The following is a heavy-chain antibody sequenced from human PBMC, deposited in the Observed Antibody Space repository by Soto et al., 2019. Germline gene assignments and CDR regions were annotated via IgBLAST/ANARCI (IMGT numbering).Heavy chain of an antibody. CDR1: GYTFTGYY. J-gene: IGHJ4*02. CDR2: INLNSGGT. Sequence: ASVKVSCKASGYTFTGYYMHWVRQAPGQGLEWMGWINLNSGGTNYAQKFQGRVTMTRDTSISTAYMELSRLRSDDTAVYYCARRRSTHTPLPFDYWGQGTLVTVSS. V-gene: IGHV1-2*02. D-gene: IGHD2-15*01. CDR3: ARRRSTHTPLPFDY.